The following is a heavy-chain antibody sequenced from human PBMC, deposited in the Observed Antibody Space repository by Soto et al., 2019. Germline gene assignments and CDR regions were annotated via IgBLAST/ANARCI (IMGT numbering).Heavy chain of an antibody. Sequence: QVQLVESGGGVVQPGRSLRLSCAASGFTLSTHGIHWVRQAPGKGMEWVAVVSYAGSNKYYGDSVKGRFTISRDNSKNAMYLQMNRLRTEDTAVYYCAKDRVESGLGEVDYWGQGTLVTVAS. CDR3: AKDRVESGLGEVDY. CDR1: GFTLSTHG. J-gene: IGHJ4*02. V-gene: IGHV3-30*18. D-gene: IGHD3-16*01. CDR2: VSYAGSNK.